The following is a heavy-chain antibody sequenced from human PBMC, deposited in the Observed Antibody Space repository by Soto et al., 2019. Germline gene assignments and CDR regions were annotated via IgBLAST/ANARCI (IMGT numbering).Heavy chain of an antibody. Sequence: HSETLSLTCAVSGYSISSSNWWGWIRQPPGKGLEWIGYIYYSGTTYCNPSLKSRVTMSVDTSKNQFSPKLTSVTAVDTAVYYCARREIQGPIDYWGQGTLVTVS. CDR1: GYSISSSNW. D-gene: IGHD1-26*01. J-gene: IGHJ4*02. V-gene: IGHV4-28*01. CDR3: ARREIQGPIDY. CDR2: IYYSGTT.